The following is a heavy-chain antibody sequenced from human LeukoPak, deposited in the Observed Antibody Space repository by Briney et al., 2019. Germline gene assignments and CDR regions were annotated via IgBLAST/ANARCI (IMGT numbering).Heavy chain of an antibody. CDR2: ISGNGAKT. V-gene: IGHV3-23*01. Sequence: GGSLRLSCEASGFTFSSYGTSWVRQAPGKGLEWVSTISGNGAKTYYADSVKGRFTISRDNSKNTLYLQMNSLRAEDTAVYYCAKDLRRSSGWYRDYYYGMDVGGQGTTVTVSS. D-gene: IGHD6-19*01. J-gene: IGHJ6*02. CDR1: GFTFSSYG. CDR3: AKDLRRSSGWYRDYYYGMDV.